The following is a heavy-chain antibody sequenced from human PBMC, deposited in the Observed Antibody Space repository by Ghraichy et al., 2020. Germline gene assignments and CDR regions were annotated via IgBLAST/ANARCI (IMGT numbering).Heavy chain of an antibody. Sequence: LSLTCAASGFTFSDYAMVWVRQAPGTGLEWVSAIRGSTGSTFYADSLKGRFTISRDNFKNTLYLQMNSLRAEDTAVYYCAKGNWNYVEVFDYWGQGTLVTVSS. CDR2: IRGSTGST. V-gene: IGHV3-23*01. CDR1: GFTFSDYA. D-gene: IGHD1-7*01. J-gene: IGHJ4*02. CDR3: AKGNWNYVEVFDY.